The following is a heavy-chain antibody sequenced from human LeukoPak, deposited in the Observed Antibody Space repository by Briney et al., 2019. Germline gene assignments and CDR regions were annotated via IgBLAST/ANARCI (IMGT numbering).Heavy chain of an antibody. Sequence: PGGSLRLSCAASGFTFSSYWMHGVRRFPGKGLVWVSRSNSDGRSTSYADSVKRRFTISRDNAKSTLYLQMNRLRAEDTAVYYCARSGRGYSYGPFDYWGQGTLVTVSS. V-gene: IGHV3-74*01. CDR1: GFTFSSYW. CDR2: SNSDGRST. D-gene: IGHD5-18*01. J-gene: IGHJ4*02. CDR3: ARSGRGYSYGPFDY.